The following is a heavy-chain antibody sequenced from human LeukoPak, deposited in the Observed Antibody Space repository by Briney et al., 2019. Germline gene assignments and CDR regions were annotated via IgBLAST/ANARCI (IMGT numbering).Heavy chain of an antibody. J-gene: IGHJ4*02. D-gene: IGHD3-22*01. Sequence: PSETLSLTCTVSGGSIRSSSYYWGGIRQPPGKGLEWIGSIYYSGSTYYNPSLKSRVTISVDTSKNQVSLRLSSVTAADTAVYYCASGHYDSSGYSPWGQGTLVTVSS. CDR1: GGSIRSSSYY. V-gene: IGHV4-39*01. CDR2: IYYSGST. CDR3: ASGHYDSSGYSP.